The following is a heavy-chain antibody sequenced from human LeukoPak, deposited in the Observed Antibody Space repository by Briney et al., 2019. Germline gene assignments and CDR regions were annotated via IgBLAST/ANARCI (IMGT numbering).Heavy chain of an antibody. CDR3: ARIPAAISRWFDP. V-gene: IGHV3-74*01. D-gene: IGHD2-2*02. Sequence: GGSLRLSCAASGFTFSSYWMHWVRQAPGKGLVWVSRINSDGSSTSYADSVKGRFTITRDNAKNTLYLQMNSLRAEDTAVYYCARIPAAISRWFDPWGQGTLVTVSS. CDR1: GFTFSSYW. J-gene: IGHJ5*02. CDR2: INSDGSST.